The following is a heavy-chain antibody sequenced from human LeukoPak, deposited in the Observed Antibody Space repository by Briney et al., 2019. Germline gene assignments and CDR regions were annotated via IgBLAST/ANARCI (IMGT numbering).Heavy chain of an antibody. V-gene: IGHV1-69*01. CDR3: ASSVDTAMVTFGYYFDY. CDR1: GGTFISYA. CDR2: FIPIFGTA. J-gene: IGHJ4*02. Sequence: SVTVSFKVSGGTFISYAISCVRQAPGQEGEWMGGFIPIFGTANYAQKLQGRVTITADESTSTAYMELSSLRSEDTAVYYCASSVDTAMVTFGYYFDYWGQGTLVTVSS. D-gene: IGHD5-18*01.